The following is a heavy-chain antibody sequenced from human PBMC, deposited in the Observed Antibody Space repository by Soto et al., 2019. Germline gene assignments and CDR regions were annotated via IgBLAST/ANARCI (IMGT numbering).Heavy chain of an antibody. D-gene: IGHD3-3*01. V-gene: IGHV6-1*01. CDR1: GDSVSSNSAS. Sequence: SQTLSLTCAISGDSVSSNSASWNLIRQSPSRGLEWLGRTYYRSKWYNDYAVSVKSRITINPDTSKNQFSLQLNSVTPEDTAVYYCARDLEYYDFWSGPDAFDIWGQGTMVTV. CDR3: ARDLEYYDFWSGPDAFDI. J-gene: IGHJ3*02. CDR2: TYYRSKWYN.